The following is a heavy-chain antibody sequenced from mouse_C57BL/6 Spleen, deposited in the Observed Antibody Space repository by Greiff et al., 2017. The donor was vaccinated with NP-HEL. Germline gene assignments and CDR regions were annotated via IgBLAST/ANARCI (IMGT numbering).Heavy chain of an antibody. J-gene: IGHJ1*03. D-gene: IGHD2-4*01. Sequence: EVQLVESGGDLVKPGGSLKLSCAASGFTFSSYGMSWVRQTPDKRLEWVATISSGGSYTYYPDSVKGRFTISRDNAKNTLYLQMSSLKSEDTAMYYCARHKENDYSSYWYFDVWGTGTTVTVSS. CDR2: ISSGGSYT. V-gene: IGHV5-6*01. CDR1: GFTFSSYG. CDR3: ARHKENDYSSYWYFDV.